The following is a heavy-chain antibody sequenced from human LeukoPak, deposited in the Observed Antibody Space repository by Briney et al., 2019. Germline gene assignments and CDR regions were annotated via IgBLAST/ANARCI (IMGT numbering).Heavy chain of an antibody. CDR3: ARYYDFWSGYSAGSRTYNWFDP. CDR1: GGTLGSYA. CDR2: IIPIFGTA. Sequence: SVKVSCKASGGTLGSYAISWVRQAPGQGLEWMGGIIPIFGTANYAQKFQGRVTITADESTSTAYMELSSLRSEDTAVYYCARYYDFWSGYSAGSRTYNWFDPWGQGTLVTVSS. D-gene: IGHD3-3*01. J-gene: IGHJ5*02. V-gene: IGHV1-69*13.